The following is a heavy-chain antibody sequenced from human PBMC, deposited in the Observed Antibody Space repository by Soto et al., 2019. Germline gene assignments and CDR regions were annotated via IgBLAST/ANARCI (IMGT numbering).Heavy chain of an antibody. CDR1: GFTFSTYN. J-gene: IGHJ3*02. CDR2: ISSSSSTI. CDR3: AKYGASGGFDI. V-gene: IGHV3-48*01. D-gene: IGHD1-26*01. Sequence: GGSLRLSCAASGFTFSTYNMNWVRQAPGKGLQWVSYISSSSSTIYYTDSVKGRFTISRDNAKNSLYLQMNSLRAEDTALYYCAKYGASGGFDIWGQGTMVTVSS.